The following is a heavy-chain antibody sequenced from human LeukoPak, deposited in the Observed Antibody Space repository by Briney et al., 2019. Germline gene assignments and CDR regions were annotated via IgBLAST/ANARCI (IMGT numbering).Heavy chain of an antibody. CDR1: GFTFIDYY. V-gene: IGHV3-11*01. CDR2: ISSSGSNI. CDR3: ATCRAGDAFDI. J-gene: IGHJ3*02. Sequence: GGALRLSCAASGFTFIDYYMSGSRQAPGEGLEWVSYISSSGSNIYYADSVKGRGTISRENAKNSLYLQMNSMRAEDTAVYYCATCRAGDAFDIWAQGTMVTVSS.